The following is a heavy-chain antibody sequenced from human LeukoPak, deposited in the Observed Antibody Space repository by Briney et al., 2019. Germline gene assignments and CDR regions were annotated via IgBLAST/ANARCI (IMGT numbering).Heavy chain of an antibody. J-gene: IGHJ6*03. CDR2: INHSGST. Sequence: SETLSLTCAVYGGSFSGYYWSWIRQPPGKGLEWIGEINHSGSTKDNPSLKSRVTISVDTSKNQFSLKLSSVTAADTAVYYCARRVGRYFGERAYYYNYMDVWGKGTTVTISS. CDR1: GGSFSGYY. CDR3: ARRVGRYFGERAYYYNYMDV. D-gene: IGHD3-10*01. V-gene: IGHV4-34*01.